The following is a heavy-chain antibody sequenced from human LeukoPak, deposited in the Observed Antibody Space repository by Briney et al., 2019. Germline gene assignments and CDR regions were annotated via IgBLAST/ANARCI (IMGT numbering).Heavy chain of an antibody. CDR3: ARAVDIVVVPTL. D-gene: IGHD2-2*03. V-gene: IGHV1-69*06. J-gene: IGHJ4*02. CDR1: GGTFSSYA. Sequence: GASVKVSCKASGGTFSSYAISWVRQAPGQGLEWMGGIIPIFGTANYAQKFQGRVTITADKPTSTAYMELSSLRSEDTAVYYCARAVDIVVVPTLWGQGTLVTVSS. CDR2: IIPIFGTA.